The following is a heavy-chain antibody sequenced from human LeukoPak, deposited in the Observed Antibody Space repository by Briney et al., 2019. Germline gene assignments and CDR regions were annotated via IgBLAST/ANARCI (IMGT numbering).Heavy chain of an antibody. V-gene: IGHV3-48*01. CDR3: ARGGTGDGNYFDN. D-gene: IGHD7-27*01. J-gene: IGHJ4*02. CDR1: GFTFSRYS. CDR2: ISGSSNKI. Sequence: PGGSLRLSCAASGFTFSRYSMNWVRQAPGKGLEWRSYISGSSNKIYYADSVKGRFTVSRDIAKNSLYLQMDSLSADDAAVFYCARGGTGDGNYFDNWGQGTLVTVSS.